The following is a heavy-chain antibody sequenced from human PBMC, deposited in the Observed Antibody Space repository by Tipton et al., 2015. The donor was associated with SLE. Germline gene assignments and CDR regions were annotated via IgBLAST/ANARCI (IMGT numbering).Heavy chain of an antibody. D-gene: IGHD6-25*01. J-gene: IGHJ3*02. V-gene: IGHV4-4*07. Sequence: TLSLTCTVSGGSISGFYWSWIRQPDGKGLEWIGRIYTSGSTNYNPSLKSRVTISVDTSKNQFSLKLSSVTAADTAVYYCARTSRRQRAAFDIWGQGTMVTVSS. CDR3: ARTSRRQRAAFDI. CDR2: IYTSGST. CDR1: GGSISGFY.